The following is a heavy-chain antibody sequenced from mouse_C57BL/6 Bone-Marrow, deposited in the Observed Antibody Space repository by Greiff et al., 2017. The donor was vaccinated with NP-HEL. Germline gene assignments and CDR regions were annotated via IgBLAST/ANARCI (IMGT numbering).Heavy chain of an antibody. CDR1: GFTFSSYG. J-gene: IGHJ3*01. CDR3: ASPYYGSSYAWFAY. Sequence: EVQGVESGGDLVKPGGSLKLSCAASGFTFSSYGMSWVRQTPDKRLEWVATISSGDSYTYYPDSVKGRFTISRDNAKNTLYLQMSSLKSEDTAMYYCASPYYGSSYAWFAYWGQGTLVTVSA. CDR2: ISSGDSYT. V-gene: IGHV5-6*01. D-gene: IGHD1-1*01.